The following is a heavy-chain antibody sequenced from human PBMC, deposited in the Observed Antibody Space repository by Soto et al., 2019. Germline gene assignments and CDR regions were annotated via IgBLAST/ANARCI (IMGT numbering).Heavy chain of an antibody. CDR2: INHSGST. Sequence: QVQLQQWGAGLLKPSETLSLTCAVYGGSFSGYYWSWIRQPPGKGLEWIGEINHSGSTNYNPSLKGRVTISVDTSKNQFSLKLSSVTAADTAVYYCARGFRVRGVSGYYGMDVWGQGTTVTVSS. CDR3: ARGFRVRGVSGYYGMDV. CDR1: GGSFSGYY. J-gene: IGHJ6*02. V-gene: IGHV4-34*01. D-gene: IGHD3-10*01.